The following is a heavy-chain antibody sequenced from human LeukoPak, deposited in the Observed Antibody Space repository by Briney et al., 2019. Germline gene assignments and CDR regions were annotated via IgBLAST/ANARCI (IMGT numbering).Heavy chain of an antibody. J-gene: IGHJ6*04. D-gene: IGHD3-10*01. Sequence: ASVKVSCKASGYTFTSYGISWVRQAPGRGLEWMGWISAYNGNTNYAQKLQGRVTMTTDTSTSTAYMEMRSLRSDDTAVYYCARDSPGDYGSGSGMDVWGKGTTVTVSS. CDR2: ISAYNGNT. CDR1: GYTFTSYG. CDR3: ARDSPGDYGSGSGMDV. V-gene: IGHV1-18*04.